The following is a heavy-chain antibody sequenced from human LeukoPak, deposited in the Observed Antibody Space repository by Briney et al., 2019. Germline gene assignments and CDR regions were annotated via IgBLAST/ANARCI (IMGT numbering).Heavy chain of an antibody. CDR3: ATHWH. CDR1: GFPFSSYA. J-gene: IGHJ4*02. V-gene: IGHV3-66*04. CDR2: IYSGGST. Sequence: PGGSLRLSCAASGFPFSSYAMSWVRQAPGMGLEWVSVIYSGGSTYYADSVKGRFTISRDKDKNTLYLQMNSLRAEDTAVYYCATHWHWGQGTLVTVSS.